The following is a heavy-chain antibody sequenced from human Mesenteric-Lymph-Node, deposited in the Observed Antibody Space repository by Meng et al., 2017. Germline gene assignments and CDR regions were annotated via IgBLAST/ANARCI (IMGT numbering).Heavy chain of an antibody. CDR3: ARVLDAEAMTTVTTGLLNY. V-gene: IGHV3-48*03. CDR2: ISSRGHTV. Sequence: GESLKISCAASGFTFSSYEMNWVRQAPGKGLAWVSYISSRGHTVYYVDSVQGRFTISRDNAKNSLYLQMNSLRAEDTGVYYCARVLDAEAMTTVTTGLLNYWGQGTLVTVSS. D-gene: IGHD4-17*01. CDR1: GFTFSSYE. J-gene: IGHJ4*02.